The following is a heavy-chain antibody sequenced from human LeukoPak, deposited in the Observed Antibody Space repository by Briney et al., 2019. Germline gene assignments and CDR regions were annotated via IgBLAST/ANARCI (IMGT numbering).Heavy chain of an antibody. CDR3: AREGYSGYGGEKGFDY. CDR2: INPNSGGT. Sequence: ASVKVSCKASGYTFTGYYMHWVRQAPGQGLEWMGRINPNSGGTNYAQKFQGRVTVTRDTSISTAYMELSRLRSDDTAVYYCAREGYSGYGGEKGFDYWGQGTLVTVSS. CDR1: GYTFTGYY. V-gene: IGHV1-2*06. J-gene: IGHJ4*02. D-gene: IGHD5-12*01.